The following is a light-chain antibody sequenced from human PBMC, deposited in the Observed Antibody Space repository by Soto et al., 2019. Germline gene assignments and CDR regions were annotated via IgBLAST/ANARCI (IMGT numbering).Light chain of an antibody. CDR1: IRDFGGYNY. CDR3: TSYTEKSVYV. J-gene: IGLJ1*01. V-gene: IGLV2-14*01. CDR2: EVT. Sequence: PASVSGSPGQSISSSCSGTIRDFGGYNYVSWYQQHPGKTPKLLIYEVTNRPSGVSSRFSASKSGNTASLTISGLQAEDEADYYCTSYTEKSVYVFGTGTKAIVL.